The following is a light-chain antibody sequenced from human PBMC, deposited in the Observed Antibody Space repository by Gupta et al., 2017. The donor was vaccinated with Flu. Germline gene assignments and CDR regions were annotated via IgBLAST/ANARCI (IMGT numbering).Light chain of an antibody. CDR2: EDS. CDR3: QAWDGSRDHHCV. Sequence: SYVLTQPPSVSVAPGQTASFTCGGTNIGGKSVHWYQQKPGQAPVLVVYEDSDRPSGIPERFSGSKSGNTATLNISSIAAGDEADYYWQAWDGSRDHHCVFGGGTKMTVL. J-gene: IGLJ3*02. V-gene: IGLV3-21*02. CDR1: NIGGKS.